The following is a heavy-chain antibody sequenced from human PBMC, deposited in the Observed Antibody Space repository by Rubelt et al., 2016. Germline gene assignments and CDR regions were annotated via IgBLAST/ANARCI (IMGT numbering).Heavy chain of an antibody. J-gene: IGHJ2*01. CDR1: GYSISSTNW. D-gene: IGHD2-21*02. CDR3: ARGSSRDCQGFDL. Sequence: QVQLQESGPGLVKPSDTLSLTCAVSGYSISSTNWWGWIRQPPGKGLEWIGYIYYSGTTYYNPSLKSRVTMSLETSKNQFSSIRSLVTAVEAAVYYCARGSSRDCQGFDLWGRGTLVTVSS. V-gene: IGHV4-28*03. CDR2: IYYSGTT.